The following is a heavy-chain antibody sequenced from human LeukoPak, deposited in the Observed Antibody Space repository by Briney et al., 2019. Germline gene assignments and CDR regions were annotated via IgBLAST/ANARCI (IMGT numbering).Heavy chain of an antibody. CDR2: INHSGST. CDR1: GGSFSGYY. D-gene: IGHD3/OR15-3a*01. V-gene: IGHV4-34*01. Sequence: SETLSLTCAVYGGSFSGYYWSWIRQPPGKGLEWIGEINHSGSTNYNPSLKSQVSISIDTSKNQFSLRLTSVTAADTAVYYRARQTGSGLFILPGGQGTLVTVSS. J-gene: IGHJ4*02. CDR3: ARQTGSGLFILP.